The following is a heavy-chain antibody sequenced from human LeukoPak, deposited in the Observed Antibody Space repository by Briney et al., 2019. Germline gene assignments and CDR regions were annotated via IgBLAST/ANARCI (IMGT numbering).Heavy chain of an antibody. D-gene: IGHD2-2*01. CDR2: MNPNSGNT. V-gene: IGHV1-8*01. CDR1: GYTFTSYD. CDR3: ASTYCSSTSCYGDDAFDI. Sequence: ASVKVSCKASGYTFTSYDINWVRQATGQGLEWMGWMNPNSGNTGYAQKFQGRVTITADESTSTAYMELSSLRSEDTAVYYCASTYCSSTSCYGDDAFDIWGQGTMVTVSS. J-gene: IGHJ3*02.